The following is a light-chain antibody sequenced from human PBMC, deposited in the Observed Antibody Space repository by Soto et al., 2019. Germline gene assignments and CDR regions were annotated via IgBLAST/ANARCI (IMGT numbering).Light chain of an antibody. CDR2: DAS. CDR3: QQYDDLPLT. CDR1: QDISNY. J-gene: IGKJ4*01. Sequence: DIQMTQSPSSLSASVGDRVTITCQATQDISNYLNWYQQKPGKAPKLLIYDASNLQTGVPSRFSAYRSETDFTFTISSLQPEDIATYYCQQYDDLPLTFGG. V-gene: IGKV1-33*01.